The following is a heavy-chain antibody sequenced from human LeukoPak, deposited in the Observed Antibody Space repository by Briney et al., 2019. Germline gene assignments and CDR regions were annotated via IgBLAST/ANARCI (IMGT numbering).Heavy chain of an antibody. CDR2: IGGSGGST. Sequence: PGGSLRLSCAASGFTFSNYAMSRVRQAPGKGLEWVSSIGGSGGSTYYADSVKGRFTISRDNSQNTLYLQMNSLRAEDTAVYYCARDYYFDHWGQGTLVTVSS. V-gene: IGHV3-23*01. J-gene: IGHJ4*02. CDR3: ARDYYFDH. CDR1: GFTFSNYA.